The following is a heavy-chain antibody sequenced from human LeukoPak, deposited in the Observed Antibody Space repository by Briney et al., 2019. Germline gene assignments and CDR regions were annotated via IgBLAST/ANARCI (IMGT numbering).Heavy chain of an antibody. D-gene: IGHD2-2*02. CDR2: IIPILGIA. J-gene: IGHJ4*02. V-gene: IGHV1-69*04. Sequence: SVKVSCKASGGTFSSYAISWVRQAPGQGLEWMGRIIPILGIANYAQKFQGRVTITADKSTSTAYMELSSLRSEDTAVYYCARAYCRSTSCFTHFDYWGQGTLVTVSS. CDR3: ARAYCRSTSCFTHFDY. CDR1: GGTFSSYA.